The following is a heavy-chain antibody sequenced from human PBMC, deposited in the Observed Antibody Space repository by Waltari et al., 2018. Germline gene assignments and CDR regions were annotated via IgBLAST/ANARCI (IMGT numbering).Heavy chain of an antibody. D-gene: IGHD2-21*02. CDR2: IYSGGST. V-gene: IGHV3-23*03. CDR1: GFTFSSYA. J-gene: IGHJ1*01. CDR3: AKDVGDSEYFQH. Sequence: VQLVQSGAEVKKPGSSVKVSCKASGFTFSSYAMSWVRQAPGKGLEWVSVIYSGGSTYYADSVKGRFTISRDNSKNTLYLQMNSLRAEDTAVYYCAKDVGDSEYFQHWGQGTLVTVSS.